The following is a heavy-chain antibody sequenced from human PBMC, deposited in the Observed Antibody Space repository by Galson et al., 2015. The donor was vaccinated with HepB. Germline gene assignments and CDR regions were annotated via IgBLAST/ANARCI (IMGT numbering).Heavy chain of an antibody. V-gene: IGHV3-30*18. CDR2: ISYDGSNK. CDR3: AKASSGHGYDY. D-gene: IGHD6-19*01. CDR1: GFTFSSYG. J-gene: IGHJ4*02. Sequence: SLRLSCAASGFTFSSYGMHWVRQAPGKGLEWVAVISYDGSNKYYADSVKGRFTISRDNSKNTLYLQMNSLRAEDTAVYYCAKASSGHGYDYWGQGTLVTVSS.